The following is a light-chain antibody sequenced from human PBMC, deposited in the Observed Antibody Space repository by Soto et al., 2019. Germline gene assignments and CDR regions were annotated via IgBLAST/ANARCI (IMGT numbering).Light chain of an antibody. V-gene: IGKV3-20*01. Sequence: EFVLTQSPGTLSFSPGERATLSCRASQTVRNNYLAWYQQKPGQAPKLLIYDASSRATGIPDRFSGGGSGTDFILTISRLEPEDFAVYYCQQFSSYPLTFGGGTKVDI. CDR2: DAS. J-gene: IGKJ4*01. CDR3: QQFSSYPLT. CDR1: QTVRNNY.